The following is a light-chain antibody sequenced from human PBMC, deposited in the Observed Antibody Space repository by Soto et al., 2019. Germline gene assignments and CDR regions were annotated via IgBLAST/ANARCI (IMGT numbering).Light chain of an antibody. V-gene: IGKV3-11*01. Sequence: EIVLTQSPATLSLSPGKRATLSCRASQSVSTYLAWYQQKPGQAPRLLIYDASNRATGIAARFSGSGSGTDFTLTISSLEPEDFAVYYCQQRSTWSWTFGQGTKVEIK. CDR2: DAS. CDR1: QSVSTY. J-gene: IGKJ1*01. CDR3: QQRSTWSWT.